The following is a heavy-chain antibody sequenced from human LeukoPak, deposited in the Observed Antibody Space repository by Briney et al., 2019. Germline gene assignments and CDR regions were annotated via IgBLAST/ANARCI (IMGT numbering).Heavy chain of an antibody. CDR2: IWYDGSNK. J-gene: IGHJ4*02. CDR3: AKDHVGIAMIVMVLDS. V-gene: IGHV3-33*06. Sequence: GGSLRLSCAASGFTFSSYGMHWVRQAPGKGLEWVAVIWYDGSNKYYADSVKGRFTISRDNSKNTLYLQMNSLRAEDTAIYYCAKDHVGIAMIVMVLDSWGQGTLVTVSS. CDR1: GFTFSSYG. D-gene: IGHD3-22*01.